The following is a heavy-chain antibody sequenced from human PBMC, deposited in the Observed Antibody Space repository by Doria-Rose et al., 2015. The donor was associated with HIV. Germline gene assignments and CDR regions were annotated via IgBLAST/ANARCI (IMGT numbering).Heavy chain of an antibody. D-gene: IGHD1-26*01. CDR1: GYTFGDHA. J-gene: IGHJ4*02. V-gene: IGHV3-49*03. CDR2: IRSKAYGGTK. Sequence: ESGGGLVQPGRSLRLSRTASGYTFGDHAMSWFRQASGKGLEWIGFIRSKAYGGTKEYAASVKGRVTISRDDSKSIAYLQLNSLKTEDTAVYFCARVGWELLYFFDYWGQGTLVIVSA. CDR3: ARVGWELLYFFDY.